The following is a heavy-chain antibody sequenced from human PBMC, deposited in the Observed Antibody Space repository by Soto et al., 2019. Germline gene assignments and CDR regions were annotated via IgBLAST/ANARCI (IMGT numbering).Heavy chain of an antibody. Sequence: GGALRISCAACGFTFSSHSMYWVRPAPGKGVEWVSSISSSSSYIYYADSVKGRFTISRDNAKNSLYLQMNSLRAEDTAVYYCARDGPPAGYCSSTSCYVYWFDPWGQGTLVTVSS. CDR2: ISSSSSYI. V-gene: IGHV3-21*01. D-gene: IGHD2-2*01. J-gene: IGHJ5*02. CDR3: ARDGPPAGYCSSTSCYVYWFDP. CDR1: GFTFSSHS.